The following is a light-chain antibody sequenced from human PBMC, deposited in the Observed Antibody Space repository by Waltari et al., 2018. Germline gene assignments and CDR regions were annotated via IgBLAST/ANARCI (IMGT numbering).Light chain of an antibody. V-gene: IGKV1-5*03. Sequence: DIQMTQSPSTLSASVGDRVTITCRASQSVNRWLAGYQQKPGKAPELLIYEASSLESGVPSRFSGSGSGKEFTLTISSLQPDDFGTYYCQQYVNYWTFGQGTKVEIK. CDR3: QQYVNYWT. CDR1: QSVNRW. J-gene: IGKJ1*01. CDR2: EAS.